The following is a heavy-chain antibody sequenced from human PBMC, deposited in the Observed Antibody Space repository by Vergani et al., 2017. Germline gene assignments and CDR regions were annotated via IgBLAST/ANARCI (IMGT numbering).Heavy chain of an antibody. J-gene: IGHJ6*02. CDR3: ARWPTSYYGSGSLEIDYYYGMDV. D-gene: IGHD3-10*01. CDR2: INPNSGGT. V-gene: IGHV1-2*02. CDR1: GYTFTGYY. Sequence: QVQLVQSGAEVKKPGASVKVSCKASGYTFTGYYMHWVRQAPGQGLEWMGWINPNSGGTNYAQKFQGRVTMTRDTSISTAYMELSRLRSDDTAVYYCARWPTSYYGSGSLEIDYYYGMDVWGQGTTVTVSS.